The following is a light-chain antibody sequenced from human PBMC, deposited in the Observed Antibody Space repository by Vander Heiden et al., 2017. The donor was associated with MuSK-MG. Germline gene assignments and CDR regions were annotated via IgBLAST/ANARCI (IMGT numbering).Light chain of an antibody. CDR1: QSISSY. CDR3: QQSYSTPPLT. V-gene: IGKV1-39*01. CDR2: AAS. J-gene: IGKJ4*02. Sequence: IPMTQSPSSLSASVGDRVTITCRASQSISSYLNWYQQKPGKAPKLLIYAASSLQSGVPSRFSGSGSGTDFTLTISSLQPEDFATYYCQQSYSTPPLTFGGGTKVEIK.